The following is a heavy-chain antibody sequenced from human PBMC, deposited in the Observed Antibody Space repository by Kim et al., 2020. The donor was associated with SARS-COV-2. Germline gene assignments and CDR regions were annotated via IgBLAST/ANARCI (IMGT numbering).Heavy chain of an antibody. CDR2: IYPGDSDT. CDR1: GYSFTSYW. D-gene: IGHD3-22*01. V-gene: IGHV5-51*01. J-gene: IGHJ3*02. CDR3: ARQVYDSSGYYSDAFDI. Sequence: GESLKISCKGSGYSFTSYWIGWVRQMPGKGLEWMGIIYPGDSDTRYSRSFQGQVTISADKSISTAYLQWSSLKASDTAMYYCARQVYDSSGYYSDAFDIWGQGTMVTVSS.